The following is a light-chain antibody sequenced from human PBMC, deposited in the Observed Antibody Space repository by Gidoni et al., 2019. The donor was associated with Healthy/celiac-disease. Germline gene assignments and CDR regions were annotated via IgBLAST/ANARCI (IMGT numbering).Light chain of an antibody. CDR1: QSVSSY. CDR2: YAS. V-gene: IGKV3-11*01. Sequence: IVLTQSPATLPLSPGARATLTCRASQSVSSYLAWYQQKPGQAPRLLIYYASNRATGIPARFSGSGSGTDFTITISSLEPEDFAVYYCQQRSNWPLTLGGGTKVEIK. J-gene: IGKJ4*01. CDR3: QQRSNWPLT.